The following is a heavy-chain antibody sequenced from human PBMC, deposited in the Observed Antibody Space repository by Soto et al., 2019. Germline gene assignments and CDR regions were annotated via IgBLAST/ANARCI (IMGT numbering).Heavy chain of an antibody. CDR2: INPKSGDT. CDR1: GYTFIGFY. Sequence: QVQLVQSGAEVKKPGSSVKVSCKASGYTFIGFYMHWVRQAPGQGLEWMGWINPKSGDTEYAQNSQGWVTMTRDTSISTAYMEVSRLKSDDTAVYYCASGGSTVTREFDYWGQGTLVSVSS. J-gene: IGHJ4*02. V-gene: IGHV1-2*04. CDR3: ASGGSTVTREFDY. D-gene: IGHD4-17*01.